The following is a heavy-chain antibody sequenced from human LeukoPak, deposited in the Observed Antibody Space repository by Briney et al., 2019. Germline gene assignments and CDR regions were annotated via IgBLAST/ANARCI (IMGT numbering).Heavy chain of an antibody. Sequence: GESLETSFKGSGYSFTSYWISWVRQMPGKGLEWMGRIDPSDSYTNYSPSFQGHVTISADKSISTAYLQWSSLKASDTAMYYCARHGGFGELLWYFQHWGQGTMATVSS. V-gene: IGHV5-10-1*01. CDR3: ARHGGFGELLWYFQH. J-gene: IGHJ1*01. D-gene: IGHD3-10*01. CDR1: GYSFTSYW. CDR2: IDPSDSYT.